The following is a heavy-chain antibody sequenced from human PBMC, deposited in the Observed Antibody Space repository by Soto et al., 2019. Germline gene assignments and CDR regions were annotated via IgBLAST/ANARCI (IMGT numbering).Heavy chain of an antibody. CDR3: AREGILGLFDAYDL. V-gene: IGHV1-18*04. D-gene: IGHD3-3*01. CDR1: VFTSSG. J-gene: IGHJ3*01. Sequence: QDQLVQSGAEVKKPGASVKVSCKASVFTSSGISWVRQAPGQRMEWMGWISTHNGNTIYAQKFQGRVIMTMDTSTTTVYMELRSLRPDDTAVYLCAREGILGLFDAYDLWGQGTMVTVSS. CDR2: ISTHNGNT.